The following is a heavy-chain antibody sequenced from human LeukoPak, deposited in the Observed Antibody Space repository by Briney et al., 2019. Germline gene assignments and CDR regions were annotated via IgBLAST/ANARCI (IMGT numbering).Heavy chain of an antibody. CDR1: GDSIRSDY. CDR3: AGRGQRYFRD. J-gene: IGHJ1*01. CDR2: IYKIGNT. V-gene: IGHV4-4*08. D-gene: IGHD3-9*01. Sequence: SETPSLTCSVSGDSIRSDYWSWIRQPPGKALEWIGYIYKIGNTDYNPSLKSRVTISLDTSQNQLSLNLTSVTAADPAVYYCAGRGQRYFRDWGQGTLVTVSS.